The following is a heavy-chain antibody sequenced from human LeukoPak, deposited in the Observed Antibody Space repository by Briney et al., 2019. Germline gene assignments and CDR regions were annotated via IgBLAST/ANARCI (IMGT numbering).Heavy chain of an antibody. CDR2: IYVTGRT. CDR3: ARLRDCYNYDDY. J-gene: IGHJ4*02. V-gene: IGHV4-4*07. D-gene: IGHD5-24*01. CDR1: GGSFSTFY. Sequence: ETLSLTCNVSGGSFSTFYWAWIRQPAGEGLEWIGRIYVTGRTDYNPSLQSRVTMSIDTSKKEFSLTLSSMTAADTDVYYCARLRDCYNYDDYWGQGTLVTVSS.